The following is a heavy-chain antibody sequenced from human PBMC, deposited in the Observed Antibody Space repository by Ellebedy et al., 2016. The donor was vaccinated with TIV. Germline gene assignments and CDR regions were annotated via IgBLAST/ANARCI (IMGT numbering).Heavy chain of an antibody. Sequence: MPGGSLRLSCTVSGGSISSSSYYWGWIRQPPGKGLEWIGSIYYSGSTYYNPSLKSQVTISVDTSKNQFSLKVTSVTAADTAVYYCARDVAPSGLENYFDYWGQGTLVTVSS. D-gene: IGHD1-26*01. CDR2: IYYSGST. CDR1: GGSISSSSYY. CDR3: ARDVAPSGLENYFDY. J-gene: IGHJ4*02. V-gene: IGHV4-39*02.